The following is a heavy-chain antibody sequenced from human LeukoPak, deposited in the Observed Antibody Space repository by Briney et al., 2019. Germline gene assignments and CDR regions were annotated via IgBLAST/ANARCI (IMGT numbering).Heavy chain of an antibody. Sequence: SETLSLTCTVSGASISSGTYYWAWIRQPAGKGLEWIGRMFVSGSSDYNPSLKSRVTMSVDKSKNQFSLKLSSVTAADTAVYYCVRDRTPQTRDSFYLWGQGTMVTVSS. J-gene: IGHJ3*01. CDR1: GASISSGTYY. CDR3: VRDRTPQTRDSFYL. CDR2: MFVSGSS. V-gene: IGHV4-61*02. D-gene: IGHD2-15*01.